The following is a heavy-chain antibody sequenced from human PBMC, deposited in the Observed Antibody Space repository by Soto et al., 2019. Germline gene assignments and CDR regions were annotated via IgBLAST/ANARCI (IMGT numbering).Heavy chain of an antibody. D-gene: IGHD6-25*01. J-gene: IGHJ4*02. CDR1: GFTLSDNW. CDR3: VRAPEQRPFDY. CDR2: TNSDGSSV. V-gene: IGHV3-74*03. Sequence: EVQLVESGGGLVQPGGSLRLSCAASGFTLSDNWIHWVRRVPGKGLVWVSRTNSDGSSVTYADSVEGRFTLSRDNAKNTWFLQIDSLRVEDTAMYYCVRAPEQRPFDYWGQGTLVTVSS.